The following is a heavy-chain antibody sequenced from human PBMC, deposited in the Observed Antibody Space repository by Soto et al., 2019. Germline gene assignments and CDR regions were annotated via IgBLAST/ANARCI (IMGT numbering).Heavy chain of an antibody. D-gene: IGHD3-22*01. J-gene: IGHJ4*02. CDR1: GFTFSDYY. CDR3: ARDSSSGLDY. Sequence: GGSLRLSCAASGFTFSDYYMSWIRQAPGKGLEWVSYINSGDSTIYYADSVKGRFTISRDNAKNSLFLQMNTLRAEDTAVYYCARDSSSGLDYWGQGTVVTVSS. V-gene: IGHV3-11*04. CDR2: INSGDSTI.